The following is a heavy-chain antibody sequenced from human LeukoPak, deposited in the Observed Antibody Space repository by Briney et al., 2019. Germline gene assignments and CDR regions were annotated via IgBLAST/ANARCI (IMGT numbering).Heavy chain of an antibody. V-gene: IGHV1-2*02. D-gene: IGHD3-9*01. CDR3: ARVWVIPTYYDILTRYPHFDY. CDR2: INPNSGGT. J-gene: IGHJ4*02. CDR1: GYTFTGYY. Sequence: WASVTVSCKASGYTFTGYYMHWVRQAPGKGLEWMGWINPNSGGTNYAQKFQGRVTMNRDTSISTAYMELSRLRSDDTAVYYCARVWVIPTYYDILTRYPHFDYWGQGTLVTVSS.